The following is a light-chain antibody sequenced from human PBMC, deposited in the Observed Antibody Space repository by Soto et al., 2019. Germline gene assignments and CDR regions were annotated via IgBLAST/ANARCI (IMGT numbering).Light chain of an antibody. V-gene: IGKV1-13*02. CDR2: AAS. Sequence: AILLTQSPSSLSASVGDRVTITCRASQGIDSSFAWYQEKPGKAPKLLIYAASSLQSGVPSRFSGSGSGTDFTLTISSPQPDDFATYYCQQYNSYPLTFGGGTKVDIK. CDR1: QGIDSS. CDR3: QQYNSYPLT. J-gene: IGKJ4*01.